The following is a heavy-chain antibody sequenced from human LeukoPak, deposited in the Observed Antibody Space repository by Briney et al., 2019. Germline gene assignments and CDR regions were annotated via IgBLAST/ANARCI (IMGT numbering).Heavy chain of an antibody. J-gene: IGHJ6*02. V-gene: IGHV3-23*01. CDR2: ISGSGGST. CDR1: GSTFSGYA. CDR3: ARAGDYYDSRVGYYYYGMDV. Sequence: GGSLRLSCAASGSTFSGYAMSWVRQAPGKGLEWVSAISGSGGSTYYADSVKGRFTISRDNAKNTLYLQMNSLRAEDTAVYYCARAGDYYDSRVGYYYYGMDVWGQGTTVTVSS. D-gene: IGHD3-22*01.